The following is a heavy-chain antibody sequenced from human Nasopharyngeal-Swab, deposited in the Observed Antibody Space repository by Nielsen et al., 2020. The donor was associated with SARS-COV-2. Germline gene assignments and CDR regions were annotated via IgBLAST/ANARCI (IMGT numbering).Heavy chain of an antibody. J-gene: IGHJ2*01. V-gene: IGHV3-13*01. D-gene: IGHD1-26*01. Sequence: GESLKISCAASGFTFSSYDMHWVRQATGKGLEWVSAIGTAGDTYYPGSVKGRFTISRENAKNSSYLQMNSLRAGDTAVYYCAREGELGGSWYFDLWGRGTLVTVSS. CDR1: GFTFSSYD. CDR2: IGTAGDT. CDR3: AREGELGGSWYFDL.